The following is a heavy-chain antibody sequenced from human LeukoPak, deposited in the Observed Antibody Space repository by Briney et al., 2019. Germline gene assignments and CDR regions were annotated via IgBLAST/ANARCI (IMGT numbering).Heavy chain of an antibody. J-gene: IGHJ5*02. Sequence: GGSLRLSCAASGFTFSSYAMHWVRQAPGKGLEWVAVISYDGSNKYYADSVKGRFTISGDNSKNTLYLQMSSLRAEDTAVYYCARDVTVVPAAIGGWFDPWGQGTLVTVSS. CDR2: ISYDGSNK. D-gene: IGHD2-2*02. CDR3: ARDVTVVPAAIGGWFDP. V-gene: IGHV3-30*15. CDR1: GFTFSSYA.